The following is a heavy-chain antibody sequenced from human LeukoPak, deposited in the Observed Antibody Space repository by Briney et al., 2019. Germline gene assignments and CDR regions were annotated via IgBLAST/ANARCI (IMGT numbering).Heavy chain of an antibody. V-gene: IGHV1-18*01. D-gene: IGHD6-19*01. CDR3: ARDLGTRGWYNWFDP. J-gene: IGHJ5*02. CDR1: GYTFTSYG. CDR2: ISAYNGNT. Sequence: EASVKVSCKASGYTFTSYGISWVRQAPGQGLEWVGWISAYNGNTNYAQKLQGRVTMSTDTSTSTAYMELRSLRSDDTAVYYCARDLGTRGWYNWFDPWGQGTLVTVSS.